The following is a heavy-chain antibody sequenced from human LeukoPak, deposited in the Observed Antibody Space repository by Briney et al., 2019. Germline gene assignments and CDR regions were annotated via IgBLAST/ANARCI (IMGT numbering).Heavy chain of an antibody. D-gene: IGHD2-2*01. J-gene: IGHJ5*02. CDR2: IRYDGSNK. Sequence: GGSLRLSCAASGSTFSTYGMHWVRQAPGKGLEWVAFIRYDGSNKYYADSVKGRFTISRDNSKNTLYLQMNSLRAEDTAVYYCAKSRDIVVVPAADPWGQGTLVTVSS. CDR3: AKSRDIVVVPAADP. V-gene: IGHV3-30*02. CDR1: GSTFSTYG.